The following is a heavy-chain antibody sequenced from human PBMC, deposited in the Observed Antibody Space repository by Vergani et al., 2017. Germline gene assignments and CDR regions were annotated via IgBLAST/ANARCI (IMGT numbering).Heavy chain of an antibody. CDR2: INHSGST. CDR3: ARTNRGITMVRGVPNWFDP. V-gene: IGHV4-34*01. CDR1: GGSFSGYY. J-gene: IGHJ5*02. D-gene: IGHD3-10*01. Sequence: QVQLQQWGAGLLKPSETLSLTCAVYGGSFSGYYWSWIRQPPGKGLEWIGEINHSGSTNYNPSLKSRVTISVDTSKNQFSLKLSSVTAADTAVYYCARTNRGITMVRGVPNWFDPWGQGTLVTVSS.